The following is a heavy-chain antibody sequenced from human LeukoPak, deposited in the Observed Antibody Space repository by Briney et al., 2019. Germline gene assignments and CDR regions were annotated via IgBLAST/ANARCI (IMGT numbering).Heavy chain of an antibody. CDR2: IYYSGST. CDR1: GGSISSSSYY. CDR3: ARGRYYYGSGSSDYFDY. D-gene: IGHD3-10*01. V-gene: IGHV4-39*07. Sequence: SETLSLTCTVSGGSISSSSYYWGWIRQPPGKGLEWIGSIYYSGSTYYNPSLKSRVTISVDTSKNQFSLKLSSVTAADTAVYYCARGRYYYGSGSSDYFDYWGQGTLVTVSS. J-gene: IGHJ4*02.